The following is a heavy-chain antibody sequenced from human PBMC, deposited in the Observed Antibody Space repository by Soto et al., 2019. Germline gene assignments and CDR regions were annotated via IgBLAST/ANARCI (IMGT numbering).Heavy chain of an antibody. CDR1: GGSFSGYY. J-gene: IGHJ4*02. CDR2: INHSGST. Sequence: SETLSLTCAVYGGSFSGYYWSWIRQPPGKGLEWIGEINHSGSTNYNPSLKSRVTISVDTSKNQFSLKLSSVTAADTAVYYCASRSGYYSGSDYWGQGTLVTVSS. V-gene: IGHV4-34*01. CDR3: ASRSGYYSGSDY. D-gene: IGHD3-22*01.